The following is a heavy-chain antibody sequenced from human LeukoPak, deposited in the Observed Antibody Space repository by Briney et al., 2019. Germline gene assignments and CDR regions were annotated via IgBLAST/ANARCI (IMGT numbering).Heavy chain of an antibody. J-gene: IGHJ6*03. CDR2: IHRDGGMT. V-gene: IGHV3-74*01. D-gene: IGHD2-15*01. Sequence: GGSLRLSCAASGFTFTGNPMHWVRQGPGKGLEWVARIHRDGGMTRYADSVEGRFTISRDNAKNTLYLQMNSLRAEDTAIYYCVRETGTIGYYMDVWGKGTTVTVSS. CDR3: VRETGTIGYYMDV. CDR1: GFTFTGNP.